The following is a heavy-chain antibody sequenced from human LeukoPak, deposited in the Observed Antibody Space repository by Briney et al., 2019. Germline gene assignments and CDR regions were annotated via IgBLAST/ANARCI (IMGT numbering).Heavy chain of an antibody. D-gene: IGHD6-13*01. CDR3: AKAPVAAAGYYFDY. CDR1: GFTFSSYG. Sequence: GGSLRPSCAASGFTFSSYGMHWVRQAPGKGLEWVAVISYDGSNKYYADSVKGRFTISRDNSKNTLYLQMNSLRAEDTAVYYCAKAPVAAAGYYFDYWGQGTLVTVSS. J-gene: IGHJ4*02. V-gene: IGHV3-30*18. CDR2: ISYDGSNK.